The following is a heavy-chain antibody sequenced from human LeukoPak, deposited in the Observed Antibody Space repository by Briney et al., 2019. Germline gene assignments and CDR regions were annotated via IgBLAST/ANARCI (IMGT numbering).Heavy chain of an antibody. CDR3: ARAIVVVPAAIGMDV. Sequence: ASVKASCKASGYTFTSYGISWVRQAPGQGLEWMGWISAYNGNTNYAQKLQGRVTMTTDTSTSTAYMELRSLRSDDTAVYYCARAIVVVPAAIGMDVWGKGTTVTISS. V-gene: IGHV1-18*01. J-gene: IGHJ6*04. CDR1: GYTFTSYG. CDR2: ISAYNGNT. D-gene: IGHD2-2*01.